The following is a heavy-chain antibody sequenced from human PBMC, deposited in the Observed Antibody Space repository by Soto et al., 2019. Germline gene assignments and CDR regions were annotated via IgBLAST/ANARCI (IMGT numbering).Heavy chain of an antibody. V-gene: IGHV1-69*02. CDR1: GGTYSSYT. CDR2: IIPILGIA. CDR3: ARVIEYYYYMDV. Sequence: SVKVSCKTSGGTYSSYTISWGRQDPGQGLEWMGRIIPILGIANYAQKFQGRVTITADKSTSTAYMELSSLRSEDTAVYYCARVIEYYYYMDVWGKGTTVTVSS. J-gene: IGHJ6*03.